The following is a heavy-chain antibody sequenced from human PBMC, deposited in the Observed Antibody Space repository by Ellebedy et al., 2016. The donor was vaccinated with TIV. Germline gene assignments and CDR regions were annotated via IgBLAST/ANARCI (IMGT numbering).Heavy chain of an antibody. J-gene: IGHJ4*02. V-gene: IGHV1-69*04. CDR1: GGFFSSHA. D-gene: IGHD2-15*01. CDR3: ARYCIGGSCSQAVEY. CDR2: IIPIFGMT. Sequence: ASVKVSCKASGGFFSSHAINWVRQAPGQGLEWMGRIIPIFGMTNYAQKFPGRVTITADTSTSTVYMELGSLRSEDTAIYYCARYCIGGSCSQAVEYWGQGALVTVSS.